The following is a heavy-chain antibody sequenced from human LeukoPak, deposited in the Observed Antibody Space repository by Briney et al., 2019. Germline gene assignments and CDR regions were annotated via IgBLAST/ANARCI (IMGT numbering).Heavy chain of an antibody. V-gene: IGHV3-7*04. D-gene: IGHD3-10*01. CDR1: GFTFSSNW. CDR2: INQDGGEK. Sequence: GGSLRLSCTASGFTFSSNWMTWVRQAPGKGLEWVANINQDGGEKYYVDSVKGRFTISRDNAKNSLYLQMNSLRAEDTAVYYCARNYDWGQGTLVTVSS. J-gene: IGHJ4*02. CDR3: ARNYD.